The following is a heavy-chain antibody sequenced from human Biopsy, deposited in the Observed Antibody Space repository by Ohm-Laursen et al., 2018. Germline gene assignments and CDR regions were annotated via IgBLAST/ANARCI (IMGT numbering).Heavy chain of an antibody. J-gene: IGHJ6*02. Sequence: SDTLSLTCSVSGASIKSFYWSWIRQSPGKGLEWIGHIYYSVRTNYNPSLQSRVSISVDTSRNQVSLTLSSVTAADTAVYYCARDSGILNYGNFKYYHYYGMDVWGQGTKVTGSS. V-gene: IGHV4-59*01. CDR2: IYYSVRT. D-gene: IGHD4-11*01. CDR3: ARDSGILNYGNFKYYHYYGMDV. CDR1: GASIKSFY.